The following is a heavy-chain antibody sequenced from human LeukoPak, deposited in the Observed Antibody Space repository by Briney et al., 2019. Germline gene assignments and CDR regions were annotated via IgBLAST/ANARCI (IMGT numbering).Heavy chain of an antibody. V-gene: IGHV1-69*05. D-gene: IGHD2-15*01. Sequence: GASVKVSCKASGGTFSSYAISWVRQAPGQGLEWMGGIIPIFGTANYAQKFHGRVTITTDESTSTAYMELSSLRSEDTAVYYCARDKGYCRGGSCYWFDYWGQGTLVTVSS. CDR3: ARDKGYCRGGSCYWFDY. CDR1: GGTFSSYA. J-gene: IGHJ4*02. CDR2: IIPIFGTA.